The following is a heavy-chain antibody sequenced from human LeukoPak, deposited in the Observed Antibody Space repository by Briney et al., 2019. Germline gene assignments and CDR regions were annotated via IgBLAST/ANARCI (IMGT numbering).Heavy chain of an antibody. J-gene: IGHJ5*02. D-gene: IGHD3-22*01. CDR2: IKEDEIEI. Sequence: PGGSLRLSCAASGFAFNSQTMSRVRQAPGKGLEWVASIKEDEIEIHYVDSVKGRFTISRDNAKDSLYLQMNSLRVEDTAVYYCARGGFHHFDPWGQGTLVTVSS. CDR3: ARGGFHHFDP. V-gene: IGHV3-7*01. CDR1: GFAFNSQT.